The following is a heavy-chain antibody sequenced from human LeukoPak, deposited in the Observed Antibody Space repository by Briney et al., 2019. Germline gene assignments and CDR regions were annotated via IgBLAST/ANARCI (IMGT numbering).Heavy chain of an antibody. Sequence: PGGSLRLSCAASGFTFDDYGMSWVRQAPGKGLEWVSYISSSSSTIYYADSVKGRFIISRDNAKNSLYLQMNSLRAEDTAVYYCARETDSTLFDYWGQGTLVTVSS. V-gene: IGHV3-48*04. J-gene: IGHJ4*02. CDR1: GFTFDDYG. CDR2: ISSSSSTI. D-gene: IGHD2-2*01. CDR3: ARETDSTLFDY.